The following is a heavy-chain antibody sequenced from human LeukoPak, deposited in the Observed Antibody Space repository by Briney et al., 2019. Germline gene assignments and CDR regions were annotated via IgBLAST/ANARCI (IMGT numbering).Heavy chain of an antibody. CDR3: ARDYGGNSDY. CDR2: IKQDGSEK. J-gene: IGHJ4*02. CDR1: GFTFSSYW. Sequence: GGSLRLSCPASGFTFSSYWMSWVRQAPGKGLEWVANIKQDGSEKYYVDSVKGRFTISRDNTKNSLYLQMTSLRAEDTAVYYCARDYGGNSDYWGQGSQLTVSS. D-gene: IGHD4-23*01. V-gene: IGHV3-7*04.